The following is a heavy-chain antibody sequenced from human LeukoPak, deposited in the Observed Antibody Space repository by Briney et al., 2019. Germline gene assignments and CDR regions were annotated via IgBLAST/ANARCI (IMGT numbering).Heavy chain of an antibody. CDR2: IYYSGST. Sequence: SETLSLTCTVSGGSISSYYWSWIRQPPGKGLEWIGYIYYSGSTNYNPSLKSRVTISVDTSKNQFSLKLSSVTAADTAVYYCARVRLVGYDILTGYYSFDYWGQGTLVTVSS. V-gene: IGHV4-59*01. CDR3: ARVRLVGYDILTGYYSFDY. D-gene: IGHD3-9*01. J-gene: IGHJ4*02. CDR1: GGSISSYY.